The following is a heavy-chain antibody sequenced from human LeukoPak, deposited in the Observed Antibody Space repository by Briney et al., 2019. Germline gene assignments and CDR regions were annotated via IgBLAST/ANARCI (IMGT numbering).Heavy chain of an antibody. D-gene: IGHD4-17*01. V-gene: IGHV4-61*02. CDR2: IYTSGST. CDR1: GGSISSGSYY. J-gene: IGHJ5*02. CDR3: ARTTVTSNWFDP. Sequence: SETLSLTCTVAGGSISSGSYYWSWIRQPAGKGLEWIGRIYTSGSTNYNPSLKSRVTISVDTSKNQFSLKLSSVTAADTAVYYCARTTVTSNWFDPWGQGTLVTVSS.